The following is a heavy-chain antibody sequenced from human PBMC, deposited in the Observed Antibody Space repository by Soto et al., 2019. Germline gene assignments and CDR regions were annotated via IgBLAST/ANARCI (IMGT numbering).Heavy chain of an antibody. CDR2: ISGSGGST. Sequence: GGSLRLSCAASGFTFRSYALSWVRQAPGKGLEWVSAISGSGGSTYYADSVKGRFTISRDNSKNTLYLQMNGLRAEDSAVYYFAIFNYYDSTEHQGYWGRGTLVTVSS. CDR1: GFTFRSYA. D-gene: IGHD3-22*01. J-gene: IGHJ4*02. CDR3: AIFNYYDSTEHQGY. V-gene: IGHV3-23*01.